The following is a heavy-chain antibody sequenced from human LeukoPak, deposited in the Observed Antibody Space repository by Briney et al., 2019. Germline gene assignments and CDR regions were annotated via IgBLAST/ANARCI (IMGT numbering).Heavy chain of an antibody. CDR3: AREAYDIRGYSFDY. J-gene: IGHJ4*02. CDR1: GFSFSSYT. Sequence: PGGSLRLSCAASGFSFSSYTMNWVRQAPGKGLEGVATISSSSSYMYYAGSLKGRFTISRDNAKNSLYLQMNSLRAEDTAVYYCAREAYDIRGYSFDYWVQGTLVAVSS. CDR2: ISSSSSYM. V-gene: IGHV3-21*04. D-gene: IGHD3-22*01.